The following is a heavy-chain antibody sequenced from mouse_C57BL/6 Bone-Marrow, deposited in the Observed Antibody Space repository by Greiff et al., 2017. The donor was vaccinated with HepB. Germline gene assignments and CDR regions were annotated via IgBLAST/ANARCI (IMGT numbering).Heavy chain of an antibody. J-gene: IGHJ4*01. CDR2: IDPANGNT. D-gene: IGHD1-1*01. CDR1: GFNIKNTY. Sequence: EVKLQESVAELVRPGASVKLSCTASGFNIKNTYMHWVKQRPEQGLEWIGRIDPANGNTKYAPKFQGKATITADTSSNTAYLQLSSLTSEDTAIYYCARGYGSSYYAMDYWGQGTSVTVSS. CDR3: ARGYGSSYYAMDY. V-gene: IGHV14-3*01.